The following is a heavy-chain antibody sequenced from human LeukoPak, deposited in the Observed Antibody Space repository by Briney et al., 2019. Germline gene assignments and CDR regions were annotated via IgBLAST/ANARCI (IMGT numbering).Heavy chain of an antibody. J-gene: IGHJ4*02. Sequence: GGSLRLSCAVSGFTFSDHHMDWVRQAPGKGLEWIGRSKNKANAYSTVYAASVKGRFTFSRDDPKNSLYLQMDSLKDEDTAVYYCAKSPGGFGSYFDYWGQGTLVTVSS. CDR3: AKSPGGFGSYFDY. V-gene: IGHV3-72*01. D-gene: IGHD3-10*01. CDR2: SKNKANAYST. CDR1: GFTFSDHH.